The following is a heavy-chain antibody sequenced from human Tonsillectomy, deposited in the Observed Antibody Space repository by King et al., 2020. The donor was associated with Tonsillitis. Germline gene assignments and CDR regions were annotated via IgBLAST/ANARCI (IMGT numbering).Heavy chain of an antibody. D-gene: IGHD6-19*01. CDR1: GGSISSGTYY. CDR2: IYYSGST. V-gene: IGHV4-39*01. J-gene: IGHJ5*02. Sequence: QLQESGPALVKPSETLSLTCTVSGGSISSGTYYWGWIRQPPGKGLEWIGTIYYSGSTYYSPSLKSRVTISVDTSKNQFSLKLTSVTAADTAVYYCARPSSGWYALFDPWGQGTLVTVSS. CDR3: ARPSSGWYALFDP.